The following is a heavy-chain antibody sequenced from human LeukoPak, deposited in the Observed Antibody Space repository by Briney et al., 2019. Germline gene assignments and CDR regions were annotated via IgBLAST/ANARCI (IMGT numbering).Heavy chain of an antibody. V-gene: IGHV1-46*01. CDR3: ARGRPTTSIAAAGVNWFDP. Sequence: ASVKVSCKASGYTFTSHYMHWVRQAPGQGLEWMGLINPSGSRTTYAQKFQGRVTMSRDMSTTTDYMELSSLTSDDTAVYYCARGRPTTSIAAAGVNWFDPWGQGTLVTVSS. J-gene: IGHJ5*02. CDR2: INPSGSRT. CDR1: GYTFTSHY. D-gene: IGHD6-13*01.